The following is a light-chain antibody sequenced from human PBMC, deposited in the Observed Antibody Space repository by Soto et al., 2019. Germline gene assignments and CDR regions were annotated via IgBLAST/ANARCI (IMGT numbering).Light chain of an antibody. CDR2: GVS. Sequence: QAVVTQPASESGSPGQSITISCTGTSSDIGGYNYVSWYQQYPGKAPKLMIFGVSDRPSGVSNRFSGSKSGTTASLTISGPQAEDEADYYCSSYKTSSTVVVLGGGTKLTVL. J-gene: IGLJ2*01. CDR1: SSDIGGYNY. CDR3: SSYKTSSTVVV. V-gene: IGLV2-14*01.